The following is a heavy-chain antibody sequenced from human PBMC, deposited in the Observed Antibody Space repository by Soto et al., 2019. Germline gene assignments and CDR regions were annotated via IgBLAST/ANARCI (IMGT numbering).Heavy chain of an antibody. CDR3: ARDRGISADY. Sequence: QVQLVQSGAEVKKPGASVKVSCRASGYSFTSYGISWVRQAPGQGLEWMGWISAYNGNTNYAQKLQGRVTMTTDTATMTAYMELRTLRSYYTAVYYCARDRGISADYWGQGTLVTVSS. D-gene: IGHD1-20*01. CDR2: ISAYNGNT. J-gene: IGHJ4*02. CDR1: GYSFTSYG. V-gene: IGHV1-18*01.